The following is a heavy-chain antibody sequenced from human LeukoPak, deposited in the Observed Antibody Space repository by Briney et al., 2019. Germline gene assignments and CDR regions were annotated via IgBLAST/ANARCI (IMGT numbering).Heavy chain of an antibody. CDR2: IYYSGST. J-gene: IGHJ4*02. Sequence: SGTLSLTCIVSGGXISSSSYYWSWIRQPPGKGLEWLGYIYYSGSTKYNPSLKSRVTISVDTSKNQFSLKLSSVTAADTAVYFCARVDVSSSGYYFDYWGQGTLVTVSS. CDR1: GGXISSSSYY. V-gene: IGHV4-61*01. D-gene: IGHD6-6*01. CDR3: ARVDVSSSGYYFDY.